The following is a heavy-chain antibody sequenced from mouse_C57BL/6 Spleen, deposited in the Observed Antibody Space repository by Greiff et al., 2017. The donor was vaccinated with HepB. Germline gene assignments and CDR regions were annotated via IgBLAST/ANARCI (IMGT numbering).Heavy chain of an antibody. CDR2: INPNNGGT. D-gene: IGHD4-1*01. CDR1: GYTFTDYY. CDR3: ARWESYFDY. J-gene: IGHJ2*01. Sequence: VQLQQSGPELVKPGASVKLSCKASGYTFTDYYMNWVKQSHGKSLEWIGDINPNNGGTSYNQKFKGKATLTVDKSSSTAYMELRSLTSEDAAVYYCARWESYFDYWGQGTTLTVSS. V-gene: IGHV1-26*01.